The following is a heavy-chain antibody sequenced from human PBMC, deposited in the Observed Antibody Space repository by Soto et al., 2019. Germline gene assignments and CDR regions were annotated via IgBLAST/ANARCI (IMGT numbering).Heavy chain of an antibody. D-gene: IGHD7-27*01. J-gene: IGHJ4*02. CDR3: ARNNWGIDF. CDR2: IDTEGGTI. CDR1: GFTFSSHW. V-gene: IGHV3-74*01. Sequence: EVQLVESGGGLVQPGGSLTLSCAASGFTFSSHWMHWVRQAPGKGLMWVSRIDTEGGTIDYADSVEGRFTISRDNVKKMLYLQMSSLRPADTAVYYCARNNWGIDFWGQGVLVTVSS.